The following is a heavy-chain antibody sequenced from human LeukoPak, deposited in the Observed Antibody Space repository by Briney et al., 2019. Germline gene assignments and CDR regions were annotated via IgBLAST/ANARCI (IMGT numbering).Heavy chain of an antibody. CDR2: ISNSGRTI. V-gene: IGHV3-48*03. CDR1: GFTFSSYE. J-gene: IGHJ4*02. D-gene: IGHD2-2*01. CDR3: VRRYCSSTSCTLDS. Sequence: RGSLRLSCAASGFTFSSYEMNWVRQAPGKGLEWVSYISNSGRTIFYADSVKGRFTVSRDNAKNSLYLQMNSLRAEDTAVYYCVRRYCSSTSCTLDSWGQGTLVTVSS.